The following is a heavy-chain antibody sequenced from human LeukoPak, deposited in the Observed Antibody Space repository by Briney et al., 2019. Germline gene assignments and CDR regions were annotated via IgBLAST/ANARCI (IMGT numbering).Heavy chain of an antibody. CDR1: GYTFTSYD. Sequence: GASVKVSCKASGYTFTSYDINWVRQATGQGLEWMGWMNPNSGNTGYAQKFQGRVTMTRNTSISTAYMELSSLRSEDTAVYYCARGIPVRFTLRFDPWGQGTLVTVSS. V-gene: IGHV1-8*01. CDR3: ARGIPVRFTLRFDP. D-gene: IGHD3-3*01. CDR2: MNPNSGNT. J-gene: IGHJ5*02.